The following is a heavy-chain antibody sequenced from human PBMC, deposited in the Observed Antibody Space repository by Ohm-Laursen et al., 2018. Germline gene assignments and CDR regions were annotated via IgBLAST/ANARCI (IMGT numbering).Heavy chain of an antibody. CDR2: LKQDGSEI. D-gene: IGHD3-9*01. CDR3: ARGFYDILTGSNPPHGMDV. V-gene: IGHV3-7*03. Sequence: SLRLSCAATGFTFGSYWMSWVRQAPGKGLEWVASLKQDGSEIYYVDSVKGRFTISRDNAKDSLYLQINSLRVEDTAVYYCARGFYDILTGSNPPHGMDVWGQGTTVTVSS. J-gene: IGHJ6*02. CDR1: GFTFGSYW.